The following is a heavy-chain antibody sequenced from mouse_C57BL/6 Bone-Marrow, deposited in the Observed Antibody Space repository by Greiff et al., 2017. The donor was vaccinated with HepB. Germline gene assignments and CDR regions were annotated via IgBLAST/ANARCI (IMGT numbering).Heavy chain of an antibody. Sequence: VHLVESGPGLVQPSQSLSITCTVSGFSLTSYGVHWVRQSPGKGLEWLGVIWRGGSTDYNAAFMSRLSITKDNSKSQVFFKMNSLQADDTAIYYCAKMMVTRRGYAMDYWGQGTSVTVSS. CDR2: IWRGGST. D-gene: IGHD2-3*01. J-gene: IGHJ4*01. CDR3: AKMMVTRRGYAMDY. CDR1: GFSLTSYG. V-gene: IGHV2-5*01.